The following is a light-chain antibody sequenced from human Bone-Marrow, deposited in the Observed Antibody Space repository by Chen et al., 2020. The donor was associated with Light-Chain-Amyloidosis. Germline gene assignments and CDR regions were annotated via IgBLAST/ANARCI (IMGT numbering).Light chain of an antibody. J-gene: IGKJ1*01. Sequence: DGQMTRPPSTLYAPGGDRVTITCRASQSIRNWLAWYQQKPGKAPKLLMYKATTLEFGVPSRFSGSGSGTEFTLTISSLQPDDYATYYCQQYNNYSWTFGQGTKVEIK. CDR1: QSIRNW. CDR3: QQYNNYSWT. V-gene: IGKV1-5*03. CDR2: KAT.